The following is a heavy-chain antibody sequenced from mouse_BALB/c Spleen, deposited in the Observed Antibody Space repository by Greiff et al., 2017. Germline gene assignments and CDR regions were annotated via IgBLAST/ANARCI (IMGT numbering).Heavy chain of an antibody. J-gene: IGHJ3*01. Sequence: VQLQQSGPELVKPGPSVKISCKTSGYTFTEYTMHWVKQCHGKSLEWIGGINHNNGGTSYTQKFKGKATLTVDKSSNTAYMELRSLTSEDSAVYYCARGGNSPWFAYWGQGTLVTVSA. CDR2: INHNNGGT. D-gene: IGHD2-1*01. V-gene: IGHV1-18*01. CDR3: ARGGNSPWFAY. CDR1: GYTFTEYT.